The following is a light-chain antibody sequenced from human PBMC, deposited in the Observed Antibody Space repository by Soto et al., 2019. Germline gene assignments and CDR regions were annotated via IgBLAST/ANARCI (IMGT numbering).Light chain of an antibody. CDR2: GAS. CDR3: QQYSSSTLT. CDR1: QSISRS. Sequence: IALTQCPAILSLSPGERATLSCGASQSISRSLAWYQQKPGQAPRLLIYGASSRATGIPDRFSGSGPGTDFTLTISRLEHEDFAVYYCQQYSSSTLTFGGGTKVDIK. J-gene: IGKJ4*01. V-gene: IGKV3-20*01.